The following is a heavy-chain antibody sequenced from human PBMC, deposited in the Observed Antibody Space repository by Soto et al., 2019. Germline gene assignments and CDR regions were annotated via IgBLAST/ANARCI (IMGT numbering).Heavy chain of an antibody. CDR3: ARSGEEGVVVYYYGMDV. D-gene: IGHD2-15*01. J-gene: IGHJ6*02. CDR2: IIPIFGTA. V-gene: IGHV1-69*13. Sequence: ASVKVSCKASGGTFSSYAISWVRQAPGQGLEWMGGIIPIFGTANYAQKFQGRVTITVDESTSTAYMELSSLRSEDTAVYYCARSGEEGVVVYYYGMDVWGQGTTVTVSS. CDR1: GGTFSSYA.